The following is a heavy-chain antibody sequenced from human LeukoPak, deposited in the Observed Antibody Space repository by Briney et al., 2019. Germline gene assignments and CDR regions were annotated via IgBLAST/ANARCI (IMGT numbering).Heavy chain of an antibody. CDR2: ISWNSGSI. CDR3: AKDMRYNWNSFDY. V-gene: IGHV3-9*01. Sequence: PGWSLRLSFAASGFTFYDYAMHWVRQAPGKGLEWVSGISWNSGSIGYADSVKGRFTISRDNAKNSLYLQMNSLRAEDTALYYCAKDMRYNWNSFDYWGQGTLVTVSS. CDR1: GFTFYDYA. D-gene: IGHD1-7*01. J-gene: IGHJ4*02.